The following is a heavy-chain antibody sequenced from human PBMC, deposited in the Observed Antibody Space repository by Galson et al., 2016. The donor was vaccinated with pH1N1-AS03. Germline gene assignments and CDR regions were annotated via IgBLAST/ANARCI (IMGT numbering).Heavy chain of an antibody. Sequence: TLSLTCAVSGGSMTSPDWWTWVRQPPGKGLEWIGEVHYSGTTSYNPSLNSRVTMSIDKSNNQFSLNLGSVTAADTAVYFCASAGYYTPGYHYWGQGALVTVSS. CDR3: ASAGYYTPGYHY. CDR2: VHYSGTT. CDR1: GGSMTSPDW. D-gene: IGHD2-21*01. J-gene: IGHJ4*02. V-gene: IGHV4-4*01.